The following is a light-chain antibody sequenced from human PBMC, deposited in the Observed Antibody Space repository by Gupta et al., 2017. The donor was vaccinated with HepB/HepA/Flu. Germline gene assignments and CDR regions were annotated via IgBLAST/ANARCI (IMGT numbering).Light chain of an antibody. CDR3: QQSDSSPWT. CDR2: AAS. J-gene: IGKJ1*01. CDR1: QHIGTY. Sequence: DIQMTQSPSSLSASVGDRVTVSCRTSQHIGTYLNWYQQKPGKAPKLLIYAASSLQSGVPSRFSGSGSGTDFTLTISRLQPEDFAVYYCQQSDSSPWTFGQGSKVEVK. V-gene: IGKV1-39*01.